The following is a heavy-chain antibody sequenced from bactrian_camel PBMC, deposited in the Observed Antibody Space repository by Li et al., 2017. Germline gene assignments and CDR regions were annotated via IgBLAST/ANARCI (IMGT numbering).Heavy chain of an antibody. Sequence: EVQLVESGGGSVEAGGSLRLSCAASGSSYSRNCMGWFRQAPGKERVGVAAIYADGGRAYYDESVKGRFTASQDNAKNTVYLQMNSLKPEDTAMYYCARDLYNFGREYGYWGQGTQVTVS. V-gene: IGHV3S40*01. J-gene: IGHJ4*01. CDR1: GSSYSRNC. CDR2: IYADGGRA. CDR3: ARDLYNFGREYGY.